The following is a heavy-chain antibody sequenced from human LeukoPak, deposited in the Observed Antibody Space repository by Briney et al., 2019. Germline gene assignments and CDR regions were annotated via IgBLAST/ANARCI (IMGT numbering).Heavy chain of an antibody. V-gene: IGHV3-23*01. Sequence: GGSLRLSCAASGFTFSSYAMSWVRQAPGKGLEWVSAISGSGGSTYYADSVKGRFTISRDNSKNTLYLQMNSLRAEDTAVYYCAKDPSSGWYISNWFDPWGQGTLVTVSS. J-gene: IGHJ5*02. CDR1: GFTFSSYA. CDR2: ISGSGGST. CDR3: AKDPSSGWYISNWFDP. D-gene: IGHD6-19*01.